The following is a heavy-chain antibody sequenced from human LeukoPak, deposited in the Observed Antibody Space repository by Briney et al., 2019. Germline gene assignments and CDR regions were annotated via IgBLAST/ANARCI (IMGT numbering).Heavy chain of an antibody. D-gene: IGHD5-18*01. J-gene: IGHJ5*02. CDR3: ARHRLLRYNFGSNYPRDWFDP. CDR1: GGSFSGYY. CDR2: INHSGST. Sequence: SETLSLTCAVYGGSFSGYYWSWIRQPPGKGLEWIGKINHSGSTNYRSSLKSRLTISVDTSKNQFSLKLRSVTAADTAVYYCARHRLLRYNFGSNYPRDWFDPWSQGTLVTVSS. V-gene: IGHV4-34*01.